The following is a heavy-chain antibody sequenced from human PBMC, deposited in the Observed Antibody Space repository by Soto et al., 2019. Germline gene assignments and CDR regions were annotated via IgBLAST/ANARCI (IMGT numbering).Heavy chain of an antibody. Sequence: ASVKVSCKASGYTFTSYGISWVRQAPGQGLEWMGWISAYNGNTNYAQKLQGRVTMTTDTSTSTAYMELRSLRSDDTAVYYCARVTARYCSSTSCFMDVWGKGTTVTVSS. CDR3: ARVTARYCSSTSCFMDV. CDR2: ISAYNGNT. J-gene: IGHJ6*04. D-gene: IGHD2-2*01. CDR1: GYTFTSYG. V-gene: IGHV1-18*01.